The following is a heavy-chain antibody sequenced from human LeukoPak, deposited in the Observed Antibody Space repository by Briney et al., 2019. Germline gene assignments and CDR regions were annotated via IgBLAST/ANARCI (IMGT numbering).Heavy chain of an antibody. D-gene: IGHD3-10*01. CDR1: GFIFRSFW. CDR3: ARVLWFGGIYYFDY. Sequence: GGSLRLSCAASGFIFRSFWMSWVRQAPGKGLEWVASIKEDGSDKYYVESVKGRFTISRENARNSLYLQMNSLRAEDTAVYYCARVLWFGGIYYFDYWGQGTLVTVSS. CDR2: IKEDGSDK. V-gene: IGHV3-7*04. J-gene: IGHJ4*02.